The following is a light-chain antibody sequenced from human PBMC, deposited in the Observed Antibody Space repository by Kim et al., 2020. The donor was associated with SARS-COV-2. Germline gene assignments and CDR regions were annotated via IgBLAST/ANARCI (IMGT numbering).Light chain of an antibody. V-gene: IGLV1-44*01. Sequence: GQRVTISCFGSSSNIANHPVNWFQHLPGTAPRLLINRDNERPSGVPERFTGSKSGTSASLAISGPQSQDEADYYCAAWDDSLRSWVFGGGTQLTVL. CDR1: SSNIANHP. CDR2: RDN. CDR3: AAWDDSLRSWV. J-gene: IGLJ3*02.